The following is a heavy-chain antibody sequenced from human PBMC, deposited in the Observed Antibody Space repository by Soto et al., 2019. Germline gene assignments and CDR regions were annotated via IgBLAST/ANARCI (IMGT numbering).Heavy chain of an antibody. V-gene: IGHV5-51*01. Sequence: GESLKISCEGVGYSFSNHWIAWVRQMPEKGLEWMGTIYPGDSDMRYSPSFRGQVTISADKSISTAYLQWSSLKASDTAMYYCARSPGIQLWYGFHAFDIWGQGTMVTVSS. CDR1: GYSFSNHW. J-gene: IGHJ3*02. CDR2: IYPGDSDM. CDR3: ARSPGIQLWYGFHAFDI. D-gene: IGHD5-18*01.